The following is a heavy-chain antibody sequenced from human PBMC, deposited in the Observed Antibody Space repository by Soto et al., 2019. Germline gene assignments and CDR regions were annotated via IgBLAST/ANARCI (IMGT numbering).Heavy chain of an antibody. CDR2: IRSKAYGGTT. CDR1: GFTFGDYA. Sequence: LRLSCTASGFTFGDYAMSWFRQAPGKGLEWVGFIRSKAYGGTTEYAASVKGRFTISRDDSKSIAYLQMNSLKTEDTAVYYCTRDPTNWIPPPHYYGMDVWGQGTTVTVSS. CDR3: TRDPTNWIPPPHYYGMDV. D-gene: IGHD1-20*01. J-gene: IGHJ6*02. V-gene: IGHV3-49*03.